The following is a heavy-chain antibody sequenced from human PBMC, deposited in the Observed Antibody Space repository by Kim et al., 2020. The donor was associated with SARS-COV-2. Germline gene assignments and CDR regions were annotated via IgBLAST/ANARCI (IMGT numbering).Heavy chain of an antibody. CDR3: ASTTIFGGPNWFDP. D-gene: IGHD3-3*01. CDR1: GYTLTELS. V-gene: IGHV1-24*01. J-gene: IGHJ5*02. Sequence: ASVKVSCKVSGYTLTELSMHWVRQAPGKGLEWMGGFDPEDGETIYAQKFQGRVTMTEDTSADTAYMELSSLRSEDTAVYYCASTTIFGGPNWFDPWGQGTLGTASS. CDR2: FDPEDGET.